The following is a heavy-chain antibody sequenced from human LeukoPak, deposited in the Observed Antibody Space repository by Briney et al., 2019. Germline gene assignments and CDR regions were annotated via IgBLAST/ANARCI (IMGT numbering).Heavy chain of an antibody. J-gene: IGHJ6*02. Sequence: GSSVKVSCKASGGVFTTYAISWVRQAPGQGLEWMGGIIPIFGTANYAQKFQGRVTITADESTSTAYMELSSLRSEDTAVYYCARSYGSGSSYYYYGMDVWGQGTTVTVSS. V-gene: IGHV1-69*01. CDR1: GGVFTTYA. CDR2: IIPIFGTA. D-gene: IGHD3-10*01. CDR3: ARSYGSGSSYYYYGMDV.